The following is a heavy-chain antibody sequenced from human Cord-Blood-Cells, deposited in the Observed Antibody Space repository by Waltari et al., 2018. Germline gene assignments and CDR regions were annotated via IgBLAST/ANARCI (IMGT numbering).Heavy chain of an antibody. Sequence: QVQLQESGPGLVKPSETLSLTCTVSGGSISSYYWSWIRQPPGKGLAWIGYIYYRWSTNNNPSLKSRVTISLDPAKNQFSLKLSSVTAADTAVYYCARHDGNYYDSSGYDAFDIWGQGTMVTVSS. V-gene: IGHV4-59*08. J-gene: IGHJ3*02. CDR2: IYYRWST. CDR1: GGSISSYY. D-gene: IGHD3-22*01. CDR3: ARHDGNYYDSSGYDAFDI.